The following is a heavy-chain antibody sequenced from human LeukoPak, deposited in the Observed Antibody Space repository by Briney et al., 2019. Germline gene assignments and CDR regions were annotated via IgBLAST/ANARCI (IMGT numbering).Heavy chain of an antibody. D-gene: IGHD6-13*01. CDR2: IYHSGST. Sequence: SETLSLTCAVSGYSISSGYYWGWIRQPPGKGLEWIGSIYHSGSTYYNPSLKSRVTISVDTSKNPFSLKLSSVTAADTAVYYCASGYSSSWYEGWGQGTLVTVSS. J-gene: IGHJ4*02. V-gene: IGHV4-38-2*01. CDR3: ASGYSSSWYEG. CDR1: GYSISSGYY.